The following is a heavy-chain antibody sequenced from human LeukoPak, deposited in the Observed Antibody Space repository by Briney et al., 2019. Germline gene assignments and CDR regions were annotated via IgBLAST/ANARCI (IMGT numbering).Heavy chain of an antibody. CDR3: VRRGMVGFDYWYFDL. V-gene: IGHV4-39*01. Sequence: SETLSLTCTVSGGSISSNSHYWGWIRQPPGKGLEWIGSIHYGGSTYYNPSLKGRVTISVDTSKNQFSLRLGSVTAADTAVYYCVRRGMVGFDYWYFDLWGRGTLVTVSS. D-gene: IGHD3-10*01. CDR2: IHYGGST. J-gene: IGHJ2*01. CDR1: GGSISSNSHY.